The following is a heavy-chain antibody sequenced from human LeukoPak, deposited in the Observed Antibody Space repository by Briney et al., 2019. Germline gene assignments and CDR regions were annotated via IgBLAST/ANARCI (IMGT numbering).Heavy chain of an antibody. Sequence: SETLSLTCSISDGSISSYYWNWIRQSPGKGLEWIGHIHYSGSTHYNPSLQSRVSISIDTSKNHFSLKLRSVTAADTAVYYCARDSSGYYLGDFDYWGQGTLVTVSS. CDR1: DGSISSYY. D-gene: IGHD3-22*01. CDR3: ARDSSGYYLGDFDY. J-gene: IGHJ4*02. CDR2: IHYSGST. V-gene: IGHV4-59*01.